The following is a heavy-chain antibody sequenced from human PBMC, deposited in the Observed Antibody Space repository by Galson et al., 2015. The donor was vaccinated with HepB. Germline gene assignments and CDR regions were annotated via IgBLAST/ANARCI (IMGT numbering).Heavy chain of an antibody. J-gene: IGHJ4*02. D-gene: IGHD3-9*01. CDR3: ATASTLKGTDYFFEY. V-gene: IGHV4-59*01. CDR2: IYYNGNT. CDR1: GGSISDYF. Sequence: ETLSLTCTFSGGSISDYFWSWIRQPPGKGLEWIGFIYYNGNTNYNPSLKSRVTISIDTSDNQFSLNLDSVTAADTAVYYCATASTLKGTDYFFEYWGRGTLVTVSS.